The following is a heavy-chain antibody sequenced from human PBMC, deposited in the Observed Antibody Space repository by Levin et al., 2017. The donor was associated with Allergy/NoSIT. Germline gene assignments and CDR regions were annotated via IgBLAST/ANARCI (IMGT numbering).Heavy chain of an antibody. J-gene: IGHJ4*02. V-gene: IGHV1-18*01. CDR1: GYTFTSYG. D-gene: IGHD3-16*01. CDR3: ARDLGGSCCPGVVDY. CDR2: ISAYNGNT. Sequence: ASVKVSCKASGYTFTSYGISWVRQAPGQGLEWMGWISAYNGNTNYAQKLQGRVTMTTDTSTSTAYMELRSLRSDDTAVYYCARDLGGSCCPGVVDYWGQGTLVTVSS.